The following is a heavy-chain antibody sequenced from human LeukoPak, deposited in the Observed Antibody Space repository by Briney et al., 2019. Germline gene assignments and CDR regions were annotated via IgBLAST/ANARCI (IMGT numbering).Heavy chain of an antibody. D-gene: IGHD2-21*02. CDR1: GYTFTGYY. J-gene: IGHJ5*02. Sequence: ASVKVSCKASGYTFTGYYMHWVRQAPGQGLEWMGWINPNSGGTNYAQKFQGRVTMTRDTSISTAYMELSRLRSDDTAVYYCARPLGGDPEANWFDPWGQGTLVTVSS. CDR3: ARPLGGDPEANWFDP. CDR2: INPNSGGT. V-gene: IGHV1-2*02.